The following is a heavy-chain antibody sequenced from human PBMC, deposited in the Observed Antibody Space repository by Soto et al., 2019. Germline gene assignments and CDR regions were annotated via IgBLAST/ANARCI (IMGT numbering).Heavy chain of an antibody. Sequence: ASVKVSSKAPGLTFSHSAVQWVRQARGQRLEWMGWIVVGAGNTNHAQELQGRLIITRDVSENTAYMELRSRRSEDTAVYYCAAGLYSGGRRCSFYIWGQGTMGTVSS. V-gene: IGHV1-58*01. J-gene: IGHJ3*02. CDR2: IVVGAGNT. CDR1: GLTFSHSA. D-gene: IGHD1-26*01. CDR3: AAGLYSGGRRCSFYI.